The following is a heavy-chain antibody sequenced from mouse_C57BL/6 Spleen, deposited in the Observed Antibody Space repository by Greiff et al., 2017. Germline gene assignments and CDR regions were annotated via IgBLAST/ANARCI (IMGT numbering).Heavy chain of an antibody. J-gene: IGHJ1*03. CDR3: ATNWDWYFDV. CDR1: GYTFTSYW. CDR2: IHPNSGST. Sequence: QVQLKQPGAELVKPGASVKLSCKASGYTFTSYWMHWVKQRPGQGLEWIGKIHPNSGSTNYNEKFKSKATLTVDKSSSTAYMQLSSLTSEDSAVYNCATNWDWYFDVWGTGTTVTVSS. V-gene: IGHV1-64*01. D-gene: IGHD4-1*01.